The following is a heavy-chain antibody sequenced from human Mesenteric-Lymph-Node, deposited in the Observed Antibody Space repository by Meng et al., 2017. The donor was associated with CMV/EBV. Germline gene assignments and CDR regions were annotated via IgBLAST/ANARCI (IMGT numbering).Heavy chain of an antibody. V-gene: IGHV4-4*02. D-gene: IGHD2-2*01. CDR1: GDSISSSNW. CDR2: ILYSGST. J-gene: IGHJ6*02. CDR3: ASEPGAPNVA. Sequence: GSLRLSCAVSGDSISSSNWWTWVRQPPGKGLEWIGEILYSGSTNYNPSLQSRVTISIDESKNQFSLTLNSVGAADTAVYYCASEPGAPNVAWGQGTTVTVSS.